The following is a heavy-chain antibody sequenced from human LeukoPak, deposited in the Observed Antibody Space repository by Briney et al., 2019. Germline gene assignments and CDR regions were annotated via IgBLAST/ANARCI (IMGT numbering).Heavy chain of an antibody. CDR3: ARLRWSYPYYFDY. CDR1: GYSFTSYW. CDR2: IVPDDSDT. V-gene: IGHV5-51*01. D-gene: IGHD1-26*01. Sequence: VEPLKISCKGSGYSFTSYWIAWVRQMPGKGLEWMGIIVPDDSDTKYSPSFQGQVTFSADKSISTAYLQWSRLKASDTAMYYCARLRWSYPYYFDYWGQGTLVTVSS. J-gene: IGHJ4*02.